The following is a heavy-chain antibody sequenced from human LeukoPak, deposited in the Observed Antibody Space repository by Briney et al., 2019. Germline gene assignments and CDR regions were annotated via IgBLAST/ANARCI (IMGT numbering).Heavy chain of an antibody. D-gene: IGHD1-26*01. CDR2: ISAYNGNT. CDR3: ARGAHTGIVGATYY. Sequence: GASVKVSCKASGYTFTTYGISWVRQAPGQGLEWMGWISAYNGNTKYAQKLQDRVTMTTDTSTSTAYMELRSLRSDDTAVYYCARGAHTGIVGATYYWGQGTLVTVSS. V-gene: IGHV1-18*01. CDR1: GYTFTTYG. J-gene: IGHJ4*02.